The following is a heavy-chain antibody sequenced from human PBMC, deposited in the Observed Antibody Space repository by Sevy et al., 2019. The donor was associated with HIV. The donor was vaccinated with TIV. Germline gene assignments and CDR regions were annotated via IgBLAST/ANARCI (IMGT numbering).Heavy chain of an antibody. CDR3: TRDQRANYFDY. V-gene: IGHV3-49*03. Sequence: GGSLRLSCTASGFTFGDYAMSWFRQAPGKGLEWVGFIRSKAYGGTTEYAASVKGRFTISRDDSKSIAYLQMNSLKTEDTAGYYCTRDQRANYFDYWGQGTLVTVSS. J-gene: IGHJ4*02. CDR2: IRSKAYGGTT. CDR1: GFTFGDYA.